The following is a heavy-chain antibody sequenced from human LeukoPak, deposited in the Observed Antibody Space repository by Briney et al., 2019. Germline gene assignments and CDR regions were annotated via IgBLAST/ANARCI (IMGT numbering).Heavy chain of an antibody. CDR2: INPSGGST. CDR3: ARDGDYYGSGSLSWFDP. V-gene: IGHV1-46*01. J-gene: IGHJ5*02. D-gene: IGHD3-10*01. Sequence: AASVKVSCTASGYTFTSYYMHWVRQAPGQGLEWMGIINPSGGSTSYAQKFQGRVTMTRDTSTSTVYMELSSLRSEDTAVYYCARDGDYYGSGSLSWFDPWGQGTLVTVSS. CDR1: GYTFTSYY.